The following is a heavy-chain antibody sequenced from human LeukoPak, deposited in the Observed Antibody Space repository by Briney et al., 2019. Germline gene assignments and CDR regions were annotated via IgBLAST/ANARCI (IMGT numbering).Heavy chain of an antibody. J-gene: IGHJ4*02. CDR1: GFTFSSYG. V-gene: IGHV3-66*01. CDR3: ARALADY. D-gene: IGHD3-16*01. CDR2: IYSGGST. Sequence: GSLRLSCAASGFTFSSYGMTWVRQAPGKGLEWVSVIYSGGSTYYADSVKGRFTISRDNSKNTLYLQMNSLRAEDTAVYYCARALADYWGQGTLVTVSS.